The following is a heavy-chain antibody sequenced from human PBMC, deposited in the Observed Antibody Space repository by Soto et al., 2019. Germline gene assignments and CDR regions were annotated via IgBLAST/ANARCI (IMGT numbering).Heavy chain of an antibody. CDR1: GGSFSGYY. D-gene: IGHD4-4*01. V-gene: IGHV4-34*01. CDR3: AREGSVDYTYAFDI. J-gene: IGHJ3*02. Sequence: QVQLQQWGAGLLKPSETLSLTCAVYGGSFSGYYWSWIRQPPGKGLEWIGEINHSGSTNYNPSLKSRVTISVDTSKNQFSLKLSSVTAADTAVYYCAREGSVDYTYAFDIWGQGTMVTVSS. CDR2: INHSGST.